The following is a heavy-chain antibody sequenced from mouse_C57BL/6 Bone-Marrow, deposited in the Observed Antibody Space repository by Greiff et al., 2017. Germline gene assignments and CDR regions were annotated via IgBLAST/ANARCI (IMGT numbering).Heavy chain of an antibody. CDR1: GYTFTDYE. Sequence: VQLQQSGAELVRPGASVTLSCKASGYTFTDYEMHWVKQTPVHGLEWIGAIDPETGGTAYNQKFKVKAILTADKSSRTAYMELRSLTSEDSAVYYCTLYDYSDYWGQGTTLTVSS. D-gene: IGHD2-3*01. CDR2: IDPETGGT. J-gene: IGHJ2*01. V-gene: IGHV1-15*01. CDR3: TLYDYSDY.